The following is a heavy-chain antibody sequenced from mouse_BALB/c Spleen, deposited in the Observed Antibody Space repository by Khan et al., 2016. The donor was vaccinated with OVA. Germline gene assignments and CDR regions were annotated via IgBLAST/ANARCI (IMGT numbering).Heavy chain of an antibody. D-gene: IGHD2-10*01. J-gene: IGHJ4*01. CDR3: ARPPYFSYVMAY. Sequence: QIQLVQSGPELKKPGETVKISCKASGYTFTNYGMNWMKQAPGKGLKWMGWINTYTGEPTYADDFKGRFAFSLETSASTAYLQITNLKNEDTATYFCARPPYFSYVMAYWGQGTSVTVSS. CDR2: INTYTGEP. V-gene: IGHV9-3-1*01. CDR1: GYTFTNYG.